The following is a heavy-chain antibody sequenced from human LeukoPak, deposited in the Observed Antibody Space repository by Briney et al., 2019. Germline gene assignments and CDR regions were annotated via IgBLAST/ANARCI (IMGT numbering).Heavy chain of an antibody. D-gene: IGHD3-10*01. V-gene: IGHV3-23*01. CDR1: GFTFSSYA. J-gene: IGHJ6*02. Sequence: GGSLRLSCAASGFTFSSYAMSWVRQAPGKGLEWVSAISGSGGSTYYADSVKGRFTISRDNAKNSLYLQMNSLRAEDTAVYYCAREPRHYYGSGSYSKYYGMDVWGQGTTVTVSS. CDR3: AREPRHYYGSGSYSKYYGMDV. CDR2: ISGSGGST.